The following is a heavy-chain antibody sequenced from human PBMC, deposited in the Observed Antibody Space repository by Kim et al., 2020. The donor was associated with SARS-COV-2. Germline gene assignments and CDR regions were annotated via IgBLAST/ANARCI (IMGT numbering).Heavy chain of an antibody. J-gene: IGHJ3*02. CDR3: ARTQASSNNHYYHSNFNAFDI. Sequence: SETLSLTCAVYGGSFSGYYWSWIRQPPGKGLEWIGEINHSGSTNYNPSLKSRVTISVDTSKNQFSLKLSSVTAADTAVYYCARTQASSNNHYYHSNFNAFDIWGQGTMVTVSS. CDR2: INHSGST. D-gene: IGHD3-22*01. CDR1: GGSFSGYY. V-gene: IGHV4-34*01.